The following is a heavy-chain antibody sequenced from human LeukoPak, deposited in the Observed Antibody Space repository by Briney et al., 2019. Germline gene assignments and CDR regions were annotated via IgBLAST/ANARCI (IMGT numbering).Heavy chain of an antibody. CDR1: GYTFTVYY. D-gene: IGHD3-10*01. Sequence: ASVRVSCKASGYTFTVYYMHWVRQAPGQGLEWMGWINPNSGGTNYAKKFQGRVTMTRDTSISTAYMELSRLRSDDTAVYYCARVPRYGSGSLFDYWGQGTLVTVSS. CDR2: INPNSGGT. CDR3: ARVPRYGSGSLFDY. V-gene: IGHV1-2*02. J-gene: IGHJ4*02.